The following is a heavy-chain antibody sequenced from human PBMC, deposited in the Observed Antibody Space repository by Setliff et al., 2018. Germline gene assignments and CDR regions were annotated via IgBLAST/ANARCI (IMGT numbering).Heavy chain of an antibody. CDR2: IYYSGNT. J-gene: IGHJ3*02. D-gene: IGHD1-26*01. Sequence: GSLRLSCAASGFTFSSYWMSWIRQHPGKGLEWIGYIYYSGNTYYNPSLKSRVTISIDTSKNQFSLKLSSVTAADTAVYYCARGGDSGSYFLANHDAFDIWGQGTMVTVS. V-gene: IGHV4-59*12. CDR1: GFTFSSYW. CDR3: ARGGDSGSYFLANHDAFDI.